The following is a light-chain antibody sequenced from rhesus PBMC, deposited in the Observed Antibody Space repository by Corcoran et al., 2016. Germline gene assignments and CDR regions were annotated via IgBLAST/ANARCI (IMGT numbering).Light chain of an antibody. CDR2: KAS. Sequence: DIQMTQSPSSLSASVGDRVTITCRASENVNNYLNWYQQKPGKAPKLLIYKASTFQSGVPSRFIGSGSGTDYTFTISSLQPEDVATYYCQHGYGTPYSFGQGTKVEIK. CDR3: QHGYGTPYS. V-gene: IGKV1-74*01. J-gene: IGKJ2*01. CDR1: ENVNNY.